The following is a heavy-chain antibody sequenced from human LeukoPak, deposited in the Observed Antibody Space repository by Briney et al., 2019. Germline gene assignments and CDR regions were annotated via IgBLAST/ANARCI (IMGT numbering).Heavy chain of an antibody. J-gene: IGHJ4*02. V-gene: IGHV1-2*02. Sequence: DSVKVSFNASGYTFTGHYIHWVLQAPGQMLQWMGWINPNSGGTNYAQKFQGRVTMTRDTSISTAYMELSRLRSDDTAVYYCARLTGGEYFDYWGQGTLVTVSS. CDR2: INPNSGGT. CDR3: ARLTGGEYFDY. CDR1: GYTFTGHY.